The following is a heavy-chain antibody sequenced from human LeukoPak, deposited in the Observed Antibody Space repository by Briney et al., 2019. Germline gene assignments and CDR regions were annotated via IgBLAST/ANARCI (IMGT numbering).Heavy chain of an antibody. V-gene: IGHV4-39*07. D-gene: IGHD6-19*01. CDR2: IYYSGST. Sequence: SETLSLTCTVSGGSISSSSYYWGWIRQPPGKGLEWIGSIYYSGSTYYNPSLKSRVTISVDTSKNQFSLKLSSVTAAGTAVYYCASYLAVAPFWFDYWGQGTLVTVSS. J-gene: IGHJ4*02. CDR1: GGSISSSSYY. CDR3: ASYLAVAPFWFDY.